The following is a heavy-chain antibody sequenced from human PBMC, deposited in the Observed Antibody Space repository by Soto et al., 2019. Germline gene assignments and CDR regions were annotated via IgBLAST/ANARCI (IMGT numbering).Heavy chain of an antibody. J-gene: IGHJ5*02. CDR2: IYYSGST. Sequence: QLQLQESGPGLVKPSETLSLTCTVSGGSISSSSFHWGWIRQPPGKGLEWIGSIYYSGSTYYSPSLKSRVTIPADTSKNQFSLKLSSVTAADTAVYYCARRERAAGTDWWFDPWGQGTLVTVSS. D-gene: IGHD6-13*01. CDR1: GGSISSSSFH. CDR3: ARRERAAGTDWWFDP. V-gene: IGHV4-39*01.